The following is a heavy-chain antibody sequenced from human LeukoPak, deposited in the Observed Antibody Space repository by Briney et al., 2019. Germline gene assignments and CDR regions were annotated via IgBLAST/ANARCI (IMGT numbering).Heavy chain of an antibody. CDR3: ARHQLLGPCFKGVCSDAFDI. CDR1: GYRFTDYW. V-gene: IGHV5-51*01. D-gene: IGHD2-8*01. Sequence: PGESLKISCKGSGYRFTDYWIGWVRQMPGTGLEWMGIIYPDDSNTGYSPSFQGQVTISADKSISTAYLQWGSLKASDTAMYYCARHQLLGPCFKGVCSDAFDIWGQGTMVTVSS. J-gene: IGHJ3*02. CDR2: IYPDDSNT.